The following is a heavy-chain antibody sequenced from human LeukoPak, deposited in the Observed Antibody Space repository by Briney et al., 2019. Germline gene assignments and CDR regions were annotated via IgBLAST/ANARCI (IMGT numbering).Heavy chain of an antibody. J-gene: IGHJ6*04. CDR2: IYYSGST. V-gene: IGHV4-61*01. D-gene: IGHD6-13*01. CDR3: ARDQEYSSSLIYV. CDR1: GYFIRSGYY. Sequence: PSETLSLTCTVSGYFIRSGYYWSWIRQPPGKGLEWIGYIYYSGSTNYNPSLKSRVTISVDTSKNQFSLKLSSVTAADTAVYYCARDQEYSSSLIYVWGKGTTVTVSS.